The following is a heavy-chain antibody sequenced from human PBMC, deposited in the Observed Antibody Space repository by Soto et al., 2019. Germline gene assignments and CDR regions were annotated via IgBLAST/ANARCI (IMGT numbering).Heavy chain of an antibody. CDR3: ATDPREYYYDSSRTKYFQH. CDR1: GYTLTELS. Sequence: ASVKVSCKVSGYTLTELSMHWVRQAPGKGLEWMGGFDPEDGETIYAQKFQGRVTMTEDTSTDTAYMEPSSLRSEDTAVYYCATDPREYYYDSSRTKYFQHWGQGTLVTVSS. D-gene: IGHD3-22*01. J-gene: IGHJ1*01. CDR2: FDPEDGET. V-gene: IGHV1-24*01.